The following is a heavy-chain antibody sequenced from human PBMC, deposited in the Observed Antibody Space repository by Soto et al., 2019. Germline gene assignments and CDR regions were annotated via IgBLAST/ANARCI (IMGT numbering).Heavy chain of an antibody. V-gene: IGHV3-74*01. CDR2: INSDGSSS. D-gene: IGHD1-26*01. Sequence: EVQLVESGGGLVQPGGSLRLSCAASGFTFSSYWMHWVRQAPEKGLVWVSHINSDGSSSTYADSVKGRFTISRDNAKNTLYLQMNSLRAEDTAVYYCVRDVVGLGIDYWGLGTLVTVSS. CDR1: GFTFSSYW. J-gene: IGHJ4*02. CDR3: VRDVVGLGIDY.